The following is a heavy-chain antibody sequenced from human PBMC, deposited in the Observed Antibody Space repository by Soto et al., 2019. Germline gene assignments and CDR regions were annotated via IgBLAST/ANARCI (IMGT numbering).Heavy chain of an antibody. CDR3: ARVQPGIAATPPDY. Sequence: EVQLVESGGGLVKPGGSLRLSCAASGFTFGSYSMNWVRQVPGKGLEWVSSISSSSSYIYYADSVKGRFTISRDNAKNSRYLQMNSLRAEDTAVYYCARVQPGIAATPPDYWGQGTLVTVSS. J-gene: IGHJ4*02. D-gene: IGHD6-13*01. CDR1: GFTFGSYS. V-gene: IGHV3-21*01. CDR2: ISSSSSYI.